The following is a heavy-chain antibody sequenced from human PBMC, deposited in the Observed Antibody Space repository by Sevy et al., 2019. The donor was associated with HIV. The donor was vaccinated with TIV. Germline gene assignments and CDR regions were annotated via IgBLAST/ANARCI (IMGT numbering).Heavy chain of an antibody. J-gene: IGHJ6*02. D-gene: IGHD1-1*01. CDR3: ARGGAYNSVGGSSYGMVV. CDR2: MNPNSGNT. Sequence: ASVKVSCKASGYTFTSYDINWVRQAAGQGLEWMGWMNPNSGNTGYAQKSQGRVTMTRNTSISTAYMELSSLRSEDTAVYYCARGGAYNSVGGSSYGMVVWGQGTTVTVSS. V-gene: IGHV1-8*01. CDR1: GYTFTSYD.